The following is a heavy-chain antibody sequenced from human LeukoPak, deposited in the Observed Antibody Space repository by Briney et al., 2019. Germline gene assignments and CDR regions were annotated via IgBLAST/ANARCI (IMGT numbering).Heavy chain of an antibody. CDR3: ARGVTMIVVALGY. V-gene: IGHV1-2*02. D-gene: IGHD3-22*01. Sequence: ASVKVSCKASGCTFTGYYMHWVRQAPGQGLEWMGWINPNSGGTNYAQKFQGRVTMTRDTSISTACMELSRLRSDDTAVYYCARGVTMIVVALGYWGQGTLVTVSS. J-gene: IGHJ4*02. CDR2: INPNSGGT. CDR1: GCTFTGYY.